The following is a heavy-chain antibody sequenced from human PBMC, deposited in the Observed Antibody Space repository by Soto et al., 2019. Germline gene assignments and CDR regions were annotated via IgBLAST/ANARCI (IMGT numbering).Heavy chain of an antibody. CDR1: GGTFSSYA. CDR2: IIPIFGTA. J-gene: IGHJ4*02. D-gene: IGHD6-19*01. Sequence: SVKVSCKASGGTFSSYAIGWVRQAPGQGLEWMGGIIPIFGTANYAQKFQGRVTITADESTSTAYMELSSLRSEDTAVYYCARGGIAVAGPFDYWGQGTQVTVSS. CDR3: ARGGIAVAGPFDY. V-gene: IGHV1-69*13.